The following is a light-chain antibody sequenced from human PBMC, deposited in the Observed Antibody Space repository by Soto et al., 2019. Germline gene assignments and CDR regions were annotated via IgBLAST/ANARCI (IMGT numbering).Light chain of an antibody. CDR2: GAS. CDR3: QQYGSSPIT. J-gene: IGKJ5*01. CDR1: QSAGSD. Sequence: EIVMTQSPATLSVSPGERATLSCRASQSAGSDLAWYQQKPGQAPRLLIYGASSRATGIPDRFRGSGSGTGFTLTISRLEPEDFAVYYCQQYGSSPITFGQGTRLEIK. V-gene: IGKV3-20*01.